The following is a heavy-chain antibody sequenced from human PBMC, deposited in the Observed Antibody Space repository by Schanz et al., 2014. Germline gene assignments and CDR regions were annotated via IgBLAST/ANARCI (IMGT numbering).Heavy chain of an antibody. D-gene: IGHD6-19*01. V-gene: IGHV3-72*01. CDR1: GFTFSDHY. Sequence: EVQLVESGGGLVQPGGSLRLSCAASGFTFSDHYMDWVRQAPGKGLEWVGRVRNKNNRYTTEYAASVKGRFTISRDDSKNSLYLQMNSLKTEDTAVYYCARGHHPHGITVAARGFDPWGQGTLVTVSS. J-gene: IGHJ5*02. CDR3: ARGHHPHGITVAARGFDP. CDR2: VRNKNNRYTT.